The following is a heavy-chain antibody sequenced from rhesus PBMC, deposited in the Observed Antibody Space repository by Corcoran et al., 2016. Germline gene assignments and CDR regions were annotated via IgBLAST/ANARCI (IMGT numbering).Heavy chain of an antibody. CDR2: IYGSCGST. CDR1: GGSISSKY. Sequence: QVQLQESGPGLVKPSETLSRTCAVSGGSISSKYWSWIRPPPGKGLEWIGRIYGSCGSTSYHPSLTSRVTISPDTSKNQFSLKLSSVTAADTAVYYCARDSGSFYGLDSWGQGVVVTVSS. CDR3: ARDSGSFYGLDS. V-gene: IGHV4-147*01. D-gene: IGHD3-16*01. J-gene: IGHJ6*01.